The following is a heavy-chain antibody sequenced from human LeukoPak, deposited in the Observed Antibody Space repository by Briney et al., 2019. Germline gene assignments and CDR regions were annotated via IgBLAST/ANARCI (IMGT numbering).Heavy chain of an antibody. CDR3: ARVGVVDWDESGGAFDY. CDR1: GGSISSGGYS. D-gene: IGHD3-16*01. J-gene: IGHJ4*02. CDR2: IYHSGST. Sequence: SETLSLTCAVSGGSISSGGYSWSWIRQPPGKGLEWIGYIYHSGSTYYNPSLKSRVTISVDRSKNQFSLKLSSVTAADTAVYYCARVGVVDWDESGGAFDYWGQGTLVTVSS. V-gene: IGHV4-30-2*01.